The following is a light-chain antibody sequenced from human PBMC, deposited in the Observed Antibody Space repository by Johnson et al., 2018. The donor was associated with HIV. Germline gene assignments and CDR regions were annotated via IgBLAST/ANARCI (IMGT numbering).Light chain of an antibody. CDR3: GKWDSSRSVGF. V-gene: IGLV1-51*01. J-gene: IGLJ1*01. Sequence: QPVLTQPPSVSAAPGKKVTISCSGSSSNIGNNYVSWYQQLPGTAPKLLIYDNNKRPSGIPDRFSGSKSGTSATLGITGLQTGDEADYYCGKWDSSRSVGFFGTGTKVTVL. CDR2: DNN. CDR1: SSNIGNNY.